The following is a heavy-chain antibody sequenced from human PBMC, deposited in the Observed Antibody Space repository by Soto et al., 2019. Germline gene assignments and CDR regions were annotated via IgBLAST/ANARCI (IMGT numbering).Heavy chain of an antibody. V-gene: IGHV5-51*01. D-gene: IGHD3-22*01. CDR1: GYSFTTYW. J-gene: IGHJ4*02. Sequence: PGESLKISCKGSGYSFTTYWIGWVRQMPGKGLEWMGIIYPGDSDTRYSPSFQGQVTISADKSISTAYLQWSSLKASDTAMYYCARQVKYYYDSSGYYLFDYWGQGTLVTVSS. CDR2: IYPGDSDT. CDR3: ARQVKYYYDSSGYYLFDY.